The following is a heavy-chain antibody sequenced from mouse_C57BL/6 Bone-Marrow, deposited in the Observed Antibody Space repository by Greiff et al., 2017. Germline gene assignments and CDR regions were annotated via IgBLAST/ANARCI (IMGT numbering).Heavy chain of an antibody. V-gene: IGHV1-64*01. CDR1: GYTFTSYW. CDR2: IHPNSGST. CDR3: ARGYGSSPSRYFDV. Sequence: QVQLKQSGAELVKPGASVKLSCKASGYTFTSYWMHWVKQRPGQGLEWIGMIHPNSGSTNYNEKFKSKATLTVDKSSSTAYMQLSSLTSEDSAVYYCARGYGSSPSRYFDVWGTGTTVTVSS. J-gene: IGHJ1*03. D-gene: IGHD1-1*01.